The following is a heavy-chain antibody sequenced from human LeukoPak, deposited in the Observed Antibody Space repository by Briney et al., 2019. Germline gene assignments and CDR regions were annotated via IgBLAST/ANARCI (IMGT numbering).Heavy chain of an antibody. CDR1: RFTFDGYG. CDR2: ISWNSGNT. CDR3: AKSGTYSSSSGYIDS. J-gene: IGHJ4*02. Sequence: GGSLRLSCAASRFTFDGYGMHWVRQAPGKGLEWVSSISWNSGNTDYAASVEGRFTISRDNAKKSLHLQMNSLRAEDTALYSCAKSGTYSSSSGYIDSWGQGTLVTVSS. D-gene: IGHD6-6*01. V-gene: IGHV3-9*01.